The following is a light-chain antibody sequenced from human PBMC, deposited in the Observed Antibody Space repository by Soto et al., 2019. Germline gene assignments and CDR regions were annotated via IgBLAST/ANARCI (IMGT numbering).Light chain of an antibody. CDR1: QNITGDY. CDR3: HHYGSSMRA. J-gene: IGKJ1*01. Sequence: DIVLTQSPGILSLSPGERATLSCRASQNITGDYLAWQQHKPGQAPRLLMYGSSSRAPGIPDRFSGSGSGTDFALTINKLEPDDLAVYYCHHYGSSMRAFGQGTKLEIK. V-gene: IGKV3-20*01. CDR2: GSS.